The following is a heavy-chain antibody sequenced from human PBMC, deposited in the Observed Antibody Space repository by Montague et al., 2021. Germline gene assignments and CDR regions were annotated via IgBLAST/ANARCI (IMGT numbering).Heavy chain of an antibody. CDR2: ISGSGGNT. J-gene: IGHJ4*02. Sequence: SLRLSCAVSGFTFSLYAMNWVRLAPGKGLEWVSAISGSGGNTYYADSVKGRFTISRDNSKNTVYLQMNSLRADDTAVYYCANNIHFDYWGQGTLVTVSS. CDR1: GFTFSLYA. CDR3: ANNIHFDY. V-gene: IGHV3-23*01.